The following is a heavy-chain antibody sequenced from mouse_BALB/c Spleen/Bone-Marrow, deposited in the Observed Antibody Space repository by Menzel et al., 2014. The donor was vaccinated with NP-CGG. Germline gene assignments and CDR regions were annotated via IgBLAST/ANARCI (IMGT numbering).Heavy chain of an antibody. CDR2: INVNGDTT. V-gene: IGHV5-6-3*01. CDR3: ARGYDYSSWFAY. CDR1: GFTFSSYG. D-gene: IGHD2-4*01. Sequence: EVKLVESGGGLVQPGGSLKLSCAASGFTFSSYGMSWVRQTPDKRLEMIATINVNGDTTYHPDSVKGRFTISRDNGKNTLYLQMSSLKSEDTAMYYCARGYDYSSWFAYWGQGTLVTVSA. J-gene: IGHJ3*01.